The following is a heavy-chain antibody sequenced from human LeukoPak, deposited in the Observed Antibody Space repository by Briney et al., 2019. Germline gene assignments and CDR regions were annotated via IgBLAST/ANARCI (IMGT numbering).Heavy chain of an antibody. D-gene: IGHD2-2*02. V-gene: IGHV4-39*01. CDR3: ARQFCSSTSCYRVYGMDV. CDR1: GGSISSSSYY. Sequence: PSETLSLTCTASGGSISSSSYYWGWIRQPPGKGLEWIGSIYYSGSTYYNPSLKSRVTISVDTSKNQFSLKLSSVTAADTAVYYCARQFCSSTSCYRVYGMDVWGQGTTVTVSS. CDR2: IYYSGST. J-gene: IGHJ6*02.